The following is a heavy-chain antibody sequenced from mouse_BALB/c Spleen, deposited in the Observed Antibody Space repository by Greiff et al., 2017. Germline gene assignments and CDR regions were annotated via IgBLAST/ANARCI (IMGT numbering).Heavy chain of an antibody. CDR2: IYPYNGGT. D-gene: IGHD1-2*01. J-gene: IGHJ2*01. CDR3: ARPFTTATAMDY. V-gene: IGHV1S29*02. CDR1: GYTFTDYN. Sequence: EVQLVESGPELVKPGASVKISCKASGYTFTDYNMHWVKQSHGKSLEWIGYIYPYNGGTGYNQKFKSKATLTVDNSSSTAYMELRSLTSEDSAVYCGARPFTTATAMDYWGQGTTLTVSS.